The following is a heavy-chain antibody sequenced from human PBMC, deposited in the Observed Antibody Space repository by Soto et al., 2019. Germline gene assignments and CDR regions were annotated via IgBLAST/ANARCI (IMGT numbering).Heavy chain of an antibody. Sequence: QVQLVQSGAEEKKPGASVKVSCKASGYTFTSYAMHWVRQAPGQRLEWMGWINAGNGNTKYSQKFQGRVTITRDTSASTAYMALSSLRSEDTAVYYCARGPTVTPFDYWGQGTLVTVSS. J-gene: IGHJ4*02. D-gene: IGHD4-17*01. CDR3: ARGPTVTPFDY. CDR1: GYTFTSYA. CDR2: INAGNGNT. V-gene: IGHV1-3*05.